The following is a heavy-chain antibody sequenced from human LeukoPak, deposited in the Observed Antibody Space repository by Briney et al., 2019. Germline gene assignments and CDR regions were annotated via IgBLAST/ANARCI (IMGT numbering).Heavy chain of an antibody. D-gene: IGHD2-15*01. V-gene: IGHV3-30*02. CDR1: GFTFSSYG. Sequence: PGGSLRLSCAASGFTFSSYGMHWVRQAPGKGLEWVAFIRYDGSNKYYADSVKGRFTISRDNSKNTLYLQMNSLRAEDTAVYYCAKGGKYCSGGSCYFDYWGQGTLVTVSS. CDR3: AKGGKYCSGGSCYFDY. CDR2: IRYDGSNK. J-gene: IGHJ4*02.